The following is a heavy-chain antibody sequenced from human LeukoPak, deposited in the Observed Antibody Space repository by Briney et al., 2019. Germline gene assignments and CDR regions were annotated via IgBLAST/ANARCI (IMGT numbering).Heavy chain of an antibody. CDR3: ARASGCGGDCYAFDY. Sequence: PEGSLRLSCAASGFTFSSYSKNWVRQAPGKGLEWLSYISSSSSTIYYADSVKGRFTISRDNAKNSLYLQMNSLRAEDTAVYYCARASGCGGDCYAFDYWGQGTLVTVSS. J-gene: IGHJ4*02. D-gene: IGHD2-21*01. CDR1: GFTFSSYS. CDR2: ISSSSSTI. V-gene: IGHV3-48*01.